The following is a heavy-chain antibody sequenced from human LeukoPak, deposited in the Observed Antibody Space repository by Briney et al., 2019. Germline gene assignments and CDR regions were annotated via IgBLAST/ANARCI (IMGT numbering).Heavy chain of an antibody. CDR3: ARQALYGDYYFDY. CDR2: IYYSGST. D-gene: IGHD4-17*01. V-gene: IGHV4-39*01. CDR1: GGSISSSSYY. Sequence: SETLSLTCTVSGGSISSSSYYWGWIRQPPGKGLEWIGSIYYSGSTYYNPSLESRVTISVDTSKNQFSLKLSSVTAADTAVYYCARQALYGDYYFDYWGQGTLVTVSS. J-gene: IGHJ4*02.